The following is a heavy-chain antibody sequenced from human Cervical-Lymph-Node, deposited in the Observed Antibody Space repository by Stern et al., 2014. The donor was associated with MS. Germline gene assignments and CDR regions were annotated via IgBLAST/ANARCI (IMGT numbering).Heavy chain of an antibody. J-gene: IGHJ4*01. Sequence: ESGPPLLKPTQTLTLTCTFSGFSLSTSGVGVGWIRQPPGKALEWLALIHWDDDKRYSPSLKNRLTITKDTSKNQVVLTMTNMDPVDTGTYFCAHRPTGNSGSSSLYYFDYGGQGTLVTVSS. V-gene: IGHV2-5*02. CDR1: GFSLSTSGVG. CDR2: IHWDDDK. D-gene: IGHD1-26*01. CDR3: AHRPTGNSGSSSLYYFDY.